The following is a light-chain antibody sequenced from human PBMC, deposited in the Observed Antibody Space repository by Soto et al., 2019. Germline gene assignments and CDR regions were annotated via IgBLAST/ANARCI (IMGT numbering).Light chain of an antibody. Sequence: QAVVTQAPSASGTPGQWVTISCSGSSSNIGSDHVYWYQLLPGRAPKLLIYSNNQRPSGVPDRFSASKSGASASLAISGLRSEDEADYFCASWDGSLSGWMFGGGTKVTVL. CDR2: SNN. CDR1: SSNIGSDH. CDR3: ASWDGSLSGWM. V-gene: IGLV1-47*01. J-gene: IGLJ3*02.